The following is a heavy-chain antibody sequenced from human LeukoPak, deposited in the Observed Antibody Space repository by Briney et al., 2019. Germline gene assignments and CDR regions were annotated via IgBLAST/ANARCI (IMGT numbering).Heavy chain of an antibody. CDR2: ISSTDVAT. CDR3: ARVLRYCSGGNCYSGGLGYMDV. V-gene: IGHV3-23*01. CDR1: RFTFSSYA. Sequence: GGSLRLSCAAPRFTFSSYAISWVRQAPGKGLEWVSTISSTDVATYYAASVKGRFTISRDNAKNSLYLQMNSLRAEDTAVYYCARVLRYCSGGNCYSGGLGYMDVWGKGTTVTISS. D-gene: IGHD2-15*01. J-gene: IGHJ6*03.